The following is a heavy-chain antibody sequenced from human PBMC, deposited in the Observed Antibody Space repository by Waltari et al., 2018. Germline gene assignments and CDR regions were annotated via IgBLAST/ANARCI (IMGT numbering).Heavy chain of an antibody. CDR2: ISPTSSTI. Sequence: EVQLVEAGGSLVQPGGSLRHPCGAFGFGFRRYSMNWVRQAPGKGLEWVSYISPTSSTIYYADSVKGRFTISRDNGKDSLHLQMNSLRDEDTAVYYCATAARRRDVGDLSWGQGTLVTVSA. D-gene: IGHD3-16*02. CDR1: GFGFRRYS. V-gene: IGHV3-48*02. J-gene: IGHJ4*02. CDR3: ATAARRRDVGDLS.